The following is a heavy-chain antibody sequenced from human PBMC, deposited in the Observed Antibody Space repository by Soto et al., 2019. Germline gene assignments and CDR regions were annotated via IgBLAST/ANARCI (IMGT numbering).Heavy chain of an antibody. CDR1: GGSISISNW. D-gene: IGHD5-18*01. Sequence: PSETLSLTCAVSGGSISISNWWSWVRQPPGKGLGRIGEIFHRGDTNYNPSLKSRGTISVARSKHQFSLKLTSVTAADTAMYYCARGNTTMAPKNWFDPWGQGILVTVSS. CDR3: ARGNTTMAPKNWFDP. CDR2: IFHRGDT. J-gene: IGHJ5*02. V-gene: IGHV4-4*02.